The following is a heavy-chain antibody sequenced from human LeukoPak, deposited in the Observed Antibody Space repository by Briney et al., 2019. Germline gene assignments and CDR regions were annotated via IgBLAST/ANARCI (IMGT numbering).Heavy chain of an antibody. V-gene: IGHV1-46*01. CDR3: ARSEGATRNRAHDY. CDR2: IYPRDGST. CDR1: GYTFTSNY. D-gene: IGHD1-26*01. Sequence: ASVKVSCKASGYTFTSNYIHWVRQAPGQGLEWMGMIYPRDGSTSYAQNFQGRVTMTTDTSTSTAFMELRSLTSDDTAVYYCARSEGATRNRAHDYWGQGTLVTVSS. J-gene: IGHJ4*02.